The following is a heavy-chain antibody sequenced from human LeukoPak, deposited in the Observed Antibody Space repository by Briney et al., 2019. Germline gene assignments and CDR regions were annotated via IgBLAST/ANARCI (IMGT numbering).Heavy chain of an antibody. J-gene: IGHJ6*03. CDR2: ISAYNGNT. CDR1: GGTVSSYA. D-gene: IGHD2-2*01. CDR3: ARAGDIVVVAVAGAGYYYMDV. V-gene: IGHV1-18*01. Sequence: GSSVKVSCKASGGTVSSYAISWVRQAPGQGLEWMGWISAYNGNTDYAQKLQGRVTMTIDTSTSTAYMELRSLRSDDTAVYHCARAGDIVVVAVAGAGYYYMDVWGKGTTVTVSS.